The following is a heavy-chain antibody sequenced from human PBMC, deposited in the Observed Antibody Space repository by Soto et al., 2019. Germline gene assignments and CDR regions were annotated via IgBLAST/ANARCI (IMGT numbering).Heavy chain of an antibody. J-gene: IGHJ3*02. CDR1: GYTFTSYD. Sequence: ASVKVSCKASGYTFTSYDINWVRQVTGQGLEGMGWMNPNSGNTGYAQKFQGRVTMTRNTSISTAYMELSSLRSEDTAVYYCAIVIVPTIDAFDIWGQGTMVTVSS. D-gene: IGHD2-2*01. CDR2: MNPNSGNT. V-gene: IGHV1-8*01. CDR3: AIVIVPTIDAFDI.